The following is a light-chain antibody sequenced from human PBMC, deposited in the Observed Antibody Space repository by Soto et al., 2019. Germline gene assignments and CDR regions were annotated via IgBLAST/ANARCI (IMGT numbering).Light chain of an antibody. V-gene: IGKV1-5*01. J-gene: IGKJ4*01. CDR3: QQYNGYPLT. Sequence: DIQMTQSPSTLSASVGDRVTITCRASQTLRTWLAWYQQKPGKAPKLLIYDVSILQSGVPSRFSGRGSGTEFTLTISSLQPDDFATYYCQQYNGYPLTFGGGTKVEFK. CDR1: QTLRTW. CDR2: DVS.